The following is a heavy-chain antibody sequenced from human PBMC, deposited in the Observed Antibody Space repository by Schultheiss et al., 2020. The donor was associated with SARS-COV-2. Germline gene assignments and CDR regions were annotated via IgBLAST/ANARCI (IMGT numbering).Heavy chain of an antibody. CDR2: IYSGDGT. Sequence: GGSLRLSCAVSGFTVSSNYMSWVRQAPGKGLEWVSVIYSGDGTYYADSVKGRFTISRDNSKNTLYLQMNSLRAEDTAVYYCAKDFGGMDVWGQGTTVTVSS. V-gene: IGHV3-53*05. CDR1: GFTVSSNY. D-gene: IGHD3-16*01. J-gene: IGHJ6*02. CDR3: AKDFGGMDV.